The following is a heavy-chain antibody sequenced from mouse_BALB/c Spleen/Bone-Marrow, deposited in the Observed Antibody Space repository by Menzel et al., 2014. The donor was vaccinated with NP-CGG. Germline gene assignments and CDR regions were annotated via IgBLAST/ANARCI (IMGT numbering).Heavy chain of an antibody. J-gene: IGHJ3*01. CDR3: AKYYYGNSLFAY. D-gene: IGHD1-1*01. CDR1: GFNIKDTY. Sequence: VQLQQPGAELVKPGASVKLSCTASGFNIKDTYMHWVKQRPEQGLEWIGRIDPANGNTKYDPKFQGEATITADTSSNTAYLQLSSLTSEDTAVYYCAKYYYGNSLFAYWGQGTLVTVSA. V-gene: IGHV14-3*02. CDR2: IDPANGNT.